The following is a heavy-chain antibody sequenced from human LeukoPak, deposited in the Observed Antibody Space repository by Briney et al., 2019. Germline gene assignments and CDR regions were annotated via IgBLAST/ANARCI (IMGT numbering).Heavy chain of an antibody. Sequence: GGSLRLSCAASGFTFSSYWMSWVRQAPGKGLEWVANIKQDGSEKYYVDSVKGRFTISRDNAKNSLYLQMNSLRAEDTAVYYCARTNSGYGSSWYFNDYWGQGTLVTVSS. J-gene: IGHJ4*02. CDR2: IKQDGSEK. CDR1: GFTFSSYW. V-gene: IGHV3-7*01. D-gene: IGHD6-13*01. CDR3: ARTNSGYGSSWYFNDY.